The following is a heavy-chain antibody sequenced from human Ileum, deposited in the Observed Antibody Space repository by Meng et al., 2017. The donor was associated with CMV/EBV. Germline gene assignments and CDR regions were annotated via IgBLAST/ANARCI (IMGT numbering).Heavy chain of an antibody. CDR3: ARGEYRGLAPP. V-gene: IGHV3-66*02. CDR1: GFTVSSNY. D-gene: IGHD1-26*01. Sequence: GESLKISCTASGFTVSSNYMNWVRQAPGKGLEWVSVIYSGGSTYYADSVKGRFTISRDNPQNTVYLHMNSLRAEDTAVYYCARGEYRGLAPPWGQGTLVTVSS. CDR2: IYSGGST. J-gene: IGHJ5*02.